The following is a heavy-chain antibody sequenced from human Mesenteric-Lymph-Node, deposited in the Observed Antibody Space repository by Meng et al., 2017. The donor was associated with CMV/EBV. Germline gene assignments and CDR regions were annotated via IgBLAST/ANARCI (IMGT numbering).Heavy chain of an antibody. D-gene: IGHD2-2*02. CDR3: AIYHANFQFDP. Sequence: SETLSLTCTASGGSISSYYWGWIRQPPGKGLEWIGSIYYSGSTYYNPSLKSRVTISVDTSKNQFSLKLSSVTAADTAVYYCAIYHANFQFDPWGQGTLVTVSS. CDR1: GGSISSYY. V-gene: IGHV4-39*07. CDR2: IYYSGST. J-gene: IGHJ5*02.